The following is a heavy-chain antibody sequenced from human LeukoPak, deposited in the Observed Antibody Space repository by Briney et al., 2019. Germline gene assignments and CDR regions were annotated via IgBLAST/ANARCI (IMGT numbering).Heavy chain of an antibody. J-gene: IGHJ5*02. V-gene: IGHV4-59*11. CDR3: ARVPYDFWSGYGWLDP. CDR1: GGSISSHY. D-gene: IGHD3-3*01. CDR2: IYYSGST. Sequence: PSETLSLTCTVSGGSISSHYWSWIRQPPGKGLEWIGYIYYSGSTNYNPSLKSRVTISVDTSKNQFSLKLSSVTAADTAVYYCARVPYDFWSGYGWLDPWGQGTLVTVSS.